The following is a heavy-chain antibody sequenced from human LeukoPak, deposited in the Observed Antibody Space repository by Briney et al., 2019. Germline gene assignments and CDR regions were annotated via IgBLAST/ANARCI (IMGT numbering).Heavy chain of an antibody. CDR2: ISSSGGSA. CDR3: AKDDCSGGSCYSGHDY. J-gene: IGHJ4*02. D-gene: IGHD2-15*01. CDR1: GFTFSNYA. V-gene: IGHV3-23*01. Sequence: GGPQRLSCAASGFTFSNYAMSWARQAPGKGLEWVSAISSSGGSAYYADAETGRFTISRDNSKNTLYLQMNSLRAEDTAVYYCAKDDCSGGSCYSGHDYWGQGTLVTVSS.